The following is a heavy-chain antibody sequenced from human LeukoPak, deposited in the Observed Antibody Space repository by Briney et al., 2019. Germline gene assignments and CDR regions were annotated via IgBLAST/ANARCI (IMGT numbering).Heavy chain of an antibody. J-gene: IGHJ4*02. D-gene: IGHD6-19*01. V-gene: IGHV3-15*07. CDR1: GFTFTDAW. Sequence: SGGSLRLSGVASGFTFTDAWMTWVRQCPGMGLEWVGRIKSNTNGGTSDHAAPVKGRFTISRDDSKNTLYLQMNSLKPEDTAMYYCTTHSVTVTGTHFWGQGALVTVSS. CDR3: TTHSVTVTGTHF. CDR2: IKSNTNGGTS.